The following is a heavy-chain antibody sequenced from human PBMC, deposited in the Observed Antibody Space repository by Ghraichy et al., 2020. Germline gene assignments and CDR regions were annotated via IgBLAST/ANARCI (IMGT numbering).Heavy chain of an antibody. D-gene: IGHD4-11*01. CDR1: GYTFTSYC. J-gene: IGHJ4*02. V-gene: IGHV1-18*01. CDR2: ISAYNGNT. CDR3: ARTKLGTVIYYFDY. Sequence: ASVKVSCKASGYTFTSYCISWVRQAPGQGLEWMGWISAYNGNTNYAQKLQGRVTMTTDTSTSTAYMELRSLRSDDTAVYYCARTKLGTVIYYFDYWGQGTLVTVSS.